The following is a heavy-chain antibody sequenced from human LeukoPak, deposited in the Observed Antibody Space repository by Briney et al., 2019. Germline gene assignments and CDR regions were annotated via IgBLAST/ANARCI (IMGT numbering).Heavy chain of an antibody. V-gene: IGHV4-39*01. Sequence: KPSETLSLTCTVSGGSISSSSYYWGWIRQPPGKGLEWIESIYYSGSTYYNPSLKSRVTISVDTSKNQFSLKLSSVTAADTAVYYCARINWNYVDYWGQGTLVTVSS. CDR1: GGSISSSSYY. CDR2: IYYSGST. CDR3: ARINWNYVDY. J-gene: IGHJ4*02. D-gene: IGHD1-20*01.